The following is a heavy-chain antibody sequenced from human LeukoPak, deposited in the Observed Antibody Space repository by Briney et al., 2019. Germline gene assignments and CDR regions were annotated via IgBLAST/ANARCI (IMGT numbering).Heavy chain of an antibody. CDR2: ISSSSSYI. CDR1: GFTFSSYS. Sequence: GGSLRLSCAASGFTFSSYSMNCVRQAPGKGLEWVSSISSSSSYIYYADSVKGRFTISRDNAKNSLYLQMNSLRAEDTAVYYCAAIPGTVERDYWGKGTLVTVSS. D-gene: IGHD1-26*01. J-gene: IGHJ4*02. V-gene: IGHV3-21*01. CDR3: AAIPGTVERDY.